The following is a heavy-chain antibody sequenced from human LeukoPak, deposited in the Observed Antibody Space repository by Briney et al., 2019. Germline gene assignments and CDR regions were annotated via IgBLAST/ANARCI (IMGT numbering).Heavy chain of an antibody. CDR2: INHSGST. J-gene: IGHJ4*02. D-gene: IGHD3-10*01. CDR1: GGSFSGYY. V-gene: IGHV4-34*01. CDR3: ARGAVSGSFDY. Sequence: SETLSLTCAVYGGSFSGYYWSWIRQPPGKGLEWIGEINHSGSTNYNPSLKSRVTISVDTSKNQFSLKLSSVTAADTAVYYCARGAVSGSFDYWGQGTLVTVSS.